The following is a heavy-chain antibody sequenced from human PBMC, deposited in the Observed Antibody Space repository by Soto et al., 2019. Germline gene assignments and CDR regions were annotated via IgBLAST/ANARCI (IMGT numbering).Heavy chain of an antibody. J-gene: IGHJ4*02. D-gene: IGHD2-2*01. CDR2: IIPIFGTA. CDR3: ARGTETSASCPDY. Sequence: ASVQVSCKASGGTFSSYAISWVRQAPGQGLEWMGGIIPIFGTANYAQKFQGRVTITADESTSTAYMELSSLRSEDTAVYYCARGTETSASCPDYWGQGTLVTVSS. CDR1: GGTFSSYA. V-gene: IGHV1-69*13.